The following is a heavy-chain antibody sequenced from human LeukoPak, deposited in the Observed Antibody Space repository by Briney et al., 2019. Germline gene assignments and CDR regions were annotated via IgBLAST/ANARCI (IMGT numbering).Heavy chain of an antibody. CDR3: ARPYGSSWEINQKNNWFDP. J-gene: IGHJ5*02. Sequence: ASVKVSCTASGYTFTGYYMHWVRQAPGQGLEWMGWIKPNSGGTNYAQKIRGRVTITRDTSISTAYMERSRLRSDDTAVYYCARPYGSSWEINQKNNWFDPWGQGTLVTVSS. CDR1: GYTFTGYY. V-gene: IGHV1-2*02. CDR2: IKPNSGGT. D-gene: IGHD6-13*01.